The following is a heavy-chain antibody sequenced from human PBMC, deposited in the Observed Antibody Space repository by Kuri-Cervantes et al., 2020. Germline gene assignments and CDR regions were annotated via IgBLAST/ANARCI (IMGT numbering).Heavy chain of an antibody. D-gene: IGHD1-14*01. CDR2: IYYSGST. J-gene: IGHJ3*02. Sequence: ESLKISCTVPGGSISSYYWSWIRQPPGKGLEWIGYIYYSGSTNYNPSLKSRVTISVDTSKNQFSLKLSSVTAADTAVYYCARAPRRQDAFDIWGQGTMVTVSS. CDR1: GGSISSYY. V-gene: IGHV4-59*01. CDR3: ARAPRRQDAFDI.